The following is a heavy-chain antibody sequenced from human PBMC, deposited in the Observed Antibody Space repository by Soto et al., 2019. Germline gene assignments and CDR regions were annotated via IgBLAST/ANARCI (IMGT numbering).Heavy chain of an antibody. CDR3: ARLDIVPGPYYVDY. V-gene: IGHV1-18*01. D-gene: IGHD3-9*01. Sequence: QVQLVQSGAEVKKPGASVKVSCKASGYTFTSYGISWVRQAPGQGLEWMGWISADNGNTNYAQKLQGRVTMTTDTPTSTHYMELRSLRPDVTAVYYCARLDIVPGPYYVDYWVQGTLVTVSS. J-gene: IGHJ4*02. CDR1: GYTFTSYG. CDR2: ISADNGNT.